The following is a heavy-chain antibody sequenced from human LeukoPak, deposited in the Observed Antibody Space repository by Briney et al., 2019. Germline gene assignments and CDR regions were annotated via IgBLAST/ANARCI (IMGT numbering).Heavy chain of an antibody. D-gene: IGHD2-2*01. CDR3: AKDSCSSASCYDYFDY. CDR1: GFTFSTYG. CDR2: IRYDGSNK. Sequence: GGSLRLSCAASGFTFSTYGIHWVRQAPGKGLEWVAFIRYDGSNKYYADSVKGRFTISRDNSKNTLYLQMNSLRTEDTAVYYCAKDSCSSASCYDYFDYWGQGTLVTVSS. V-gene: IGHV3-30*02. J-gene: IGHJ4*02.